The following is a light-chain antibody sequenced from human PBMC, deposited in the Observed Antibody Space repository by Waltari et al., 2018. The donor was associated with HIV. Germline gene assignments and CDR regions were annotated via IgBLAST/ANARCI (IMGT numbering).Light chain of an antibody. CDR3: ALWDDSLNGVL. J-gene: IGLJ2*01. V-gene: IGLV1-44*01. Sequence: QSELSQPPSASGTPGQRVAIPCSGSSSNIGRKTVTWYQQLPGTAPKLLLYSNNQRPSGVPDRFSGSKSGTSASLAITGLQSEDEADYYCALWDDSLNGVLFGGGTKLTVL. CDR1: SSNIGRKT. CDR2: SNN.